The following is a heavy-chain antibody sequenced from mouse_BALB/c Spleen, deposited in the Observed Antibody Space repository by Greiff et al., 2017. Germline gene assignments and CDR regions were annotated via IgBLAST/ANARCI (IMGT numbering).Heavy chain of an antibody. CDR3: ASGNWDGRYFDY. J-gene: IGHJ2*01. Sequence: DVMLVESGGGLVQPGGSRKLSCAASGFTFSSFGMHWVRQAPEKGLEWVAYISSGSSTIYYADTVKGRFTISRDNPKNTLFLQMTSLRSEDTAMYYCASGNWDGRYFDYWGQGTTLTVSS. D-gene: IGHD4-1*01. CDR2: ISSGSSTI. V-gene: IGHV5-17*02. CDR1: GFTFSSFG.